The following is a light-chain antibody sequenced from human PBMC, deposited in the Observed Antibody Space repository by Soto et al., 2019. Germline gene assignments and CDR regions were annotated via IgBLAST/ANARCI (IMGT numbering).Light chain of an antibody. CDR3: VLYMGSGTWV. Sequence: QAVVTQEPSFSVSPGGTVTLTCGLSSGSVSTNYHPSWYQQTPGQAPRTLFYSTNTRSSGVPDRFSGSILGNKAALTITGAQADDESDYYCVLYMGSGTWVFGGGTKLTVL. V-gene: IGLV8-61*01. J-gene: IGLJ3*02. CDR2: STN. CDR1: SGSVSTNYH.